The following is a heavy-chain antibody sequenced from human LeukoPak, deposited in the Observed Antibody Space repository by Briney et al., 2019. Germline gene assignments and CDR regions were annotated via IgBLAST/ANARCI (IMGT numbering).Heavy chain of an antibody. CDR3: AKDSSYYLDSSGFDY. D-gene: IGHD3-22*01. J-gene: IGHJ4*02. CDR2: IIYDGSDK. Sequence: GGSLRLSCAASGFTLSDYGMHWVRQAPGKGLEWVAVIIYDGSDKFYADSVKGRFTISRDNSKNTLYLQMNSLRAEDTAVYYCAKDSSYYLDSSGFDYWGPGTLVTVSS. V-gene: IGHV3-30*18. CDR1: GFTLSDYG.